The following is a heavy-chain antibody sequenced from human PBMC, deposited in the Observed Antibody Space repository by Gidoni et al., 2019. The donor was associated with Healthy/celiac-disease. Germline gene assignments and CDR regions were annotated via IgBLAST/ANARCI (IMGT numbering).Heavy chain of an antibody. V-gene: IGHV3-73*02. CDR2: IRSKANSYAT. Sequence: EVQLVESGGGLVQPGGSLKLSCAASGFTFSGAARHWVRQASGKGLEWVGRIRSKANSYATAYAASVKGRFTISRDDSKNTVYLQMNSLKTEDTAVYYCTLVPAAQDWYYYYMDVWGKGTTVTVSS. J-gene: IGHJ6*03. CDR3: TLVPAAQDWYYYYMDV. CDR1: GFTFSGAA. D-gene: IGHD2-2*01.